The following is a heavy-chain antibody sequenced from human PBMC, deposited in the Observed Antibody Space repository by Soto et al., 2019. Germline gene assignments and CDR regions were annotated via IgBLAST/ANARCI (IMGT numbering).Heavy chain of an antibody. V-gene: IGHV4-30-4*01. Sequence: QVQLQESGPGLVKPSLTLSHICSVSGGSITSGNYYWTWIRHPPGKGLGWIGYFYYGGTTYNNPSFRSRVTISADSSQTLSSLKPCSVTAAYTAEYYCARGRVLTVAGPCNVDLWARGIRVTGPS. J-gene: IGHJ2*01. CDR2: FYYGGTT. CDR1: GGSITSGNYY. D-gene: IGHD6-19*01. CDR3: ARGRVLTVAGPCNVDL.